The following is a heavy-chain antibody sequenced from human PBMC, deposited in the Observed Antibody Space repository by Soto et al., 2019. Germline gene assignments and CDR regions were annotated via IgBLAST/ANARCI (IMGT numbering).Heavy chain of an antibody. CDR1: GFTFSSYA. J-gene: IGHJ2*01. CDR3: AKRMVGWYFDL. D-gene: IGHD1-26*01. Sequence: GGSLRLSCAASGFTFSSYAMNWVRQAPGKGLEWVSVISGSGGSTYYADAVKGRFTISRDNSKNTLYLQMNSLRAEDTAVYYCAKRMVGWYFDLWGRGTLVTVSS. CDR2: ISGSGGST. V-gene: IGHV3-23*01.